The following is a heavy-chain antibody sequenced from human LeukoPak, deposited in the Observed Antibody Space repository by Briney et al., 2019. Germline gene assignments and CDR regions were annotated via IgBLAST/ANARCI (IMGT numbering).Heavy chain of an antibody. CDR2: IHPHSGDT. CDR1: GFTFTGHY. V-gene: IGHV1-2*02. Sequence: GGSLRLSCAASGFTFTGHYFHWVRQAPGQGLEWMGWIHPHSGDTGYAQMFQGRVSMTRDTSVSTAYMELSGLRSDDTAVYYCAREDCTSGSCYQNFDFWGQGTLVTVSS. J-gene: IGHJ4*02. CDR3: AREDCTSGSCYQNFDF. D-gene: IGHD2-15*01.